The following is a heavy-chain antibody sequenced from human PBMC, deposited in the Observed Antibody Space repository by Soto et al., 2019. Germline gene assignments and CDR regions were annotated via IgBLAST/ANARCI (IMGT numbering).Heavy chain of an antibody. CDR2: INSDGTRT. V-gene: IGHV3-74*01. Sequence: EVQLVESGGGLVQPGGSLRLSCAASGFTFSNYWMHWVRQAPGKGLVWVSRINSDGTRTNYADSVKGRFTISRDNAENTLYLQMNSRTAEDTAVYYCARVAVGYYYMDVWGKGTTVTVSS. CDR1: GFTFSNYW. CDR3: ARVAVGYYYMDV. J-gene: IGHJ6*03.